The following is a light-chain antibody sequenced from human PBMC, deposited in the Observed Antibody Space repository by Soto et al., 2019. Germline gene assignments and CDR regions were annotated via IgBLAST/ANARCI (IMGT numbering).Light chain of an antibody. J-gene: IGKJ2*01. CDR1: QSVSSSF. Sequence: EIVLTQSPGTLSLSPGERATLSCRASQSVSSSFLAWYQHKPGQAPRLLIYGASSRATGIPDRFSGSGSGTDFTLTISRLEPEDLAVYYCQQSYNTRYTFGQGTKLEIK. V-gene: IGKV3-20*01. CDR3: QQSYNTRYT. CDR2: GAS.